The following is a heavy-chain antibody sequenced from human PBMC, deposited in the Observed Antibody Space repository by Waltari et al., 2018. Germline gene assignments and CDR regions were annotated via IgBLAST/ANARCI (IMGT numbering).Heavy chain of an antibody. CDR3: VRENIAAAGLES. Sequence: EVQLVESGGGLVQPGGSLRLSCVASGFIFSTYWMDWVRQAPGKGLVWVSRINSDGRSTTYADSVKGQFTISRDNAKNTLYLHMSSLRAEDTAVYYCVRENIAAAGLESWGQGTLVTVSS. J-gene: IGHJ4*02. D-gene: IGHD6-13*01. CDR1: GFIFSTYW. V-gene: IGHV3-74*01. CDR2: INSDGRST.